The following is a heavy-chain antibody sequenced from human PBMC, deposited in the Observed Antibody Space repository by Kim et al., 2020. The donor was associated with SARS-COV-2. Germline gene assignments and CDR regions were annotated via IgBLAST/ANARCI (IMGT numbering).Heavy chain of an antibody. CDR2: INAGNGNT. CDR1: GYTFTSYA. V-gene: IGHV1-3*01. Sequence: ASVKVSCKASGYTFTSYAMHWVRQAPGQRLEWMGWINAGNGNTKYSQKFQGRVTITRDTSASTAYMELSSLRSEDTAVYYCARVTTMVRGGWFDSWGQGTLVTVSS. CDR3: ARVTTMVRGGWFDS. D-gene: IGHD3-10*01. J-gene: IGHJ5*01.